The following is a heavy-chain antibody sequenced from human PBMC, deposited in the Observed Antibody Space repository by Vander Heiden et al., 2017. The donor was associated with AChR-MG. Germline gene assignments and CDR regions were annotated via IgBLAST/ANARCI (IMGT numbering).Heavy chain of an antibody. CDR1: GFTFSSYW. Sequence: EVQLVESGGGLVQPGGSLRLSCAASGFTFSSYWMSWVRQAPGKGLEWVANIKQDGSEKYYVDSVKGRFTISRDNAKNSRYLQMNSMRAEETAVYYCARKRVGCCTIPWYFDLWGRGTLVTVSS. J-gene: IGHJ2*01. CDR3: ARKRVGCCTIPWYFDL. V-gene: IGHV3-7*01. D-gene: IGHD3-3*01. CDR2: IKQDGSEK.